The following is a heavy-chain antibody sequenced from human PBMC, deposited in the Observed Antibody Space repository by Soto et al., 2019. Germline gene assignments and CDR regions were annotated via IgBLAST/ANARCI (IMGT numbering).Heavy chain of an antibody. CDR3: ARVWFGELLKYYYMDV. V-gene: IGHV4-39*07. CDR2: IYYSGST. D-gene: IGHD3-10*01. CDR1: GGSISSSSYY. J-gene: IGHJ6*03. Sequence: SETLSLTCTVSGGSISSSSYYWGWIRQPPGKGLEWIGGIYYSGSTYYNPSLKSRVTISVDTSKNQVSLKLRSVTAADTAVYYCARVWFGELLKYYYMDVWGKGTTVTVSS.